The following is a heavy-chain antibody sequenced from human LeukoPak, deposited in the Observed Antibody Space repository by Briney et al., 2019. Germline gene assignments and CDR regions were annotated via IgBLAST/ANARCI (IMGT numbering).Heavy chain of an antibody. Sequence: GGSLRLSCATSGFTFSSYSMTWVRQAPGKGLEWVSSISSSSSYIYYADSVKGRFTISRDNAKNSLYLQMNSLRAEDTAVYYCAREGRSWASPCNYWGQGALVTVSS. D-gene: IGHD6-13*01. V-gene: IGHV3-21*01. CDR3: AREGRSWASPCNY. CDR2: ISSSSSYI. CDR1: GFTFSSYS. J-gene: IGHJ4*02.